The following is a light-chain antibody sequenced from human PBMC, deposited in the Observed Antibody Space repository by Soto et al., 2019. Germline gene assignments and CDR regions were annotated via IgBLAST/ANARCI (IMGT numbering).Light chain of an antibody. V-gene: IGKV3-20*01. J-gene: IGKJ2*01. Sequence: EIVLTQSPATLSLSPEERATLSCRASQSVSSSYLAWYQHKPGQAPRLLIYGASSRATGSPDRFSGSGSGTDFTLTISRLEPEDFAMYYCQQYGSSAYTIGQGTKLEIK. CDR1: QSVSSSY. CDR3: QQYGSSAYT. CDR2: GAS.